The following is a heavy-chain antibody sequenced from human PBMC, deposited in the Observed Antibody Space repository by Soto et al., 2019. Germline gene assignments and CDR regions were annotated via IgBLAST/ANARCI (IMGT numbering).Heavy chain of an antibody. J-gene: IGHJ3*02. D-gene: IGHD2-8*01. CDR1: GFTFSSDG. V-gene: IGHV3-33*01. CDR3: ARMRNYCTNGVRFRVLIPDAFDI. Sequence: QVQLVESGGGVVQPGRSLRLSCAASGFTFSSDGMHWVRQAPGKGLEWVAVIWYDGSNKYYADSVKGRFTISRDNSKNTLYLQMNSLRAEDTAVYYCARMRNYCTNGVRFRVLIPDAFDIWGQGTMVTVSS. CDR2: IWYDGSNK.